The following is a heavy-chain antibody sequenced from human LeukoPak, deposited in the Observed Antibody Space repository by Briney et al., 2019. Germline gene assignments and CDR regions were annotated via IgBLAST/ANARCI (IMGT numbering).Heavy chain of an antibody. CDR1: GYIFSTYW. D-gene: IGHD3-9*01. J-gene: IGHJ6*02. Sequence: LGESLKISCKASGYIFSTYWIGWVRQMPGEGLEWMGVIYPGDSDTRYSPSFQRQVTSSADKSINTAYLQWSSLKASDTAIYYCTRLYDILMRDYYYGMDVGAQGTTVTVSS. CDR3: TRLYDILMRDYYYGMDV. V-gene: IGHV5-51*01. CDR2: IYPGDSDT.